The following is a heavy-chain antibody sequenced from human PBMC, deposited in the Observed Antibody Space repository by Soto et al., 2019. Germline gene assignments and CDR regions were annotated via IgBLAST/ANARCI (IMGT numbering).Heavy chain of an antibody. CDR3: ARDRGILTGPRGMDV. CDR1: GFTFSDYY. V-gene: IGHV3-11*05. Sequence: GGSLRLSCAASGFTFSDYYMSWIRQAPGKGLEWVSYIRSSSSYTNYAESVKGRFTISRDNAKNSLYLQMKSLRAEDTSVYYCARDRGILTGPRGMDVWGQGTKVTVSS. J-gene: IGHJ6*02. D-gene: IGHD3-9*01. CDR2: IRSSSSYT.